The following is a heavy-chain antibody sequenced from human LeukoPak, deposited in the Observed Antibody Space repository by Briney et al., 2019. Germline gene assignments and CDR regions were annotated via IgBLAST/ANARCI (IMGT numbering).Heavy chain of an antibody. CDR1: GFTFSSYA. Sequence: GGSLRLSCAASGFTFSSYAMHWVRQAPGKGLEWVAVISYDGSNKYYADSVKGRFTISRDNSKNTLYLQMNSLRAEDTAVYYCARAAGNFDYWGQGTLVTVSS. CDR3: ARAAGNFDY. CDR2: ISYDGSNK. J-gene: IGHJ4*02. V-gene: IGHV3-30-3*01.